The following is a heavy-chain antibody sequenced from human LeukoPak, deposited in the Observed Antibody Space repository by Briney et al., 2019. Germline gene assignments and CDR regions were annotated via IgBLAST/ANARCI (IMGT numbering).Heavy chain of an antibody. CDR1: GYTFTSYG. J-gene: IGHJ6*03. V-gene: IGHV1-18*01. CDR3: AAHPHCSSTSCYPYYYYYYMDV. CDR2: ISAYNGNT. Sequence: GASVKVSCKASGYTFTSYGISWVRQAPGQGLEWMGWISAYNGNTNCAQKLQGRVTMTTDTSTSTAYMELRSLRSDDTAVYYCAAHPHCSSTSCYPYYYYYYMDVWGKGTTVTVSS. D-gene: IGHD2-2*01.